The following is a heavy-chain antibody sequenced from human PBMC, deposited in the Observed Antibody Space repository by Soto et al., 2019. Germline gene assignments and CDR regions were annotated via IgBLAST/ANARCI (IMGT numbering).Heavy chain of an antibody. J-gene: IGHJ4*02. Sequence: ASVTVSCKVSGYTLTDLSMHWVRQAPGKGLEWMGGFDPEDGETIYAQKFQGRVTMTEDTSTDTAYMELSSLRSEGTAVYYCASCRWIQLWIFDYWGQGTLVTVSS. V-gene: IGHV1-24*01. D-gene: IGHD5-18*01. CDR2: FDPEDGET. CDR3: ASCRWIQLWIFDY. CDR1: GYTLTDLS.